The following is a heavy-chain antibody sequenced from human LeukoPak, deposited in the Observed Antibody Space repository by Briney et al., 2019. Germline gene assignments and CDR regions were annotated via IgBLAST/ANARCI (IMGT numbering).Heavy chain of an antibody. CDR1: GGSFSGYY. Sequence: PSETLSLTCAVYGGSFSGYYWSWIRQPAGKGLEWIGRIYTSGSTNYNPSLKSRVTMSVDTSKNQFSLKLSSVTAADTAVYYCARESIVIVPAAIPEDYYYMDVWGKGTTVTVSS. V-gene: IGHV4-4*07. D-gene: IGHD2-2*01. J-gene: IGHJ6*03. CDR2: IYTSGST. CDR3: ARESIVIVPAAIPEDYYYMDV.